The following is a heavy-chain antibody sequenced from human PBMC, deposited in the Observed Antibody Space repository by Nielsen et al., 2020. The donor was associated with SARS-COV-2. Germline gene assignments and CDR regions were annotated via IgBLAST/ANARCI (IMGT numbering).Heavy chain of an antibody. J-gene: IGHJ3*02. D-gene: IGHD3-10*01. Sequence: GGSLRLSCAASGFTFSSYAMSWVRQAPGKGLEWVSAISGSGGSTYYADSVKGRFTISRDNAKNSLYLQMNSLRAEDTALYYCAKDPGDAFDIWGQGTMVTVSS. CDR1: GFTFSSYA. CDR3: AKDPGDAFDI. V-gene: IGHV3-23*01. CDR2: ISGSGGST.